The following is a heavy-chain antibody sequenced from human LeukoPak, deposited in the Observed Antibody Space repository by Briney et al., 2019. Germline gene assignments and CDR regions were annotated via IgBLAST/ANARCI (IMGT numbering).Heavy chain of an antibody. V-gene: IGHV1-18*01. CDR3: AREDHSSGWEGGAFDI. CDR1: GYTFTSYG. D-gene: IGHD6-19*01. J-gene: IGHJ3*02. Sequence: ASVKVSCKASGYTFTSYGISWVRQAPGQGLEWMGWISAYNGNTNYAQKLQGRVTMTTDTSTSTAYMELRSLRSDDTAVYYCAREDHSSGWEGGAFDIWGQGTMVTVSS. CDR2: ISAYNGNT.